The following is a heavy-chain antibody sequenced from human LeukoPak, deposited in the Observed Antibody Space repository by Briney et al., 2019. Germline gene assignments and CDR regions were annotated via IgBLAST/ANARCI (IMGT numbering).Heavy chain of an antibody. D-gene: IGHD1-26*01. Sequence: GASVKVSCKASGYAFTRHYMHWVRPAPGQGLEWMGLINPSGSSTIYAQKFQGRVTMTRDMSTSTDYMELSSLRSEDTAVYYCARDNSVGDYAWWFDPWGQGTLVTVSS. CDR1: GYAFTRHY. CDR2: INPSGSST. J-gene: IGHJ5*02. V-gene: IGHV1-46*01. CDR3: ARDNSVGDYAWWFDP.